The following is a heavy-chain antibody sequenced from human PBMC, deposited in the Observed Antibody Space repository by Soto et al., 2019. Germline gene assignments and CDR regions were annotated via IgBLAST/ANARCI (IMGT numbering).Heavy chain of an antibody. D-gene: IGHD3-10*01. V-gene: IGHV1-8*01. CDR2: MNPGSGDT. CDR1: GYTFTNND. CDR3: ATMGTFGSLNWFEP. J-gene: IGHJ5*02. Sequence: GASVKVSCKASGYTFTNNDVSWVRQATGQGLEWMGWMNPGSGDTGYAQKFQGRVTMTRDISIATACMELSSLRSDDTAIYYCATMGTFGSLNWFEPWGQGTLVTVSS.